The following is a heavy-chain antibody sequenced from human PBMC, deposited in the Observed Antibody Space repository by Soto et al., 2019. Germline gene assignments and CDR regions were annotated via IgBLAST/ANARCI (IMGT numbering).Heavy chain of an antibody. CDR1: GFTFSSYG. Sequence: GSLRLSCSASGFTFSSYGMHWVRQAPGKGLEWVAVISYDGSNKYYADSVKGRFTISRDNSKNTLYLQMNSLRAEDTAVYYCASDSSGYHVGGQGSLVTVFS. D-gene: IGHD3-22*01. V-gene: IGHV3-30*03. CDR2: ISYDGSNK. J-gene: IGHJ4*02. CDR3: ASDSSGYHV.